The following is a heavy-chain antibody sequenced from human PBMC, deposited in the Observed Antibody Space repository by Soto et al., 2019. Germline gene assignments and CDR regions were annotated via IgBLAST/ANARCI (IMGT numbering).Heavy chain of an antibody. CDR2: ISAGGGST. D-gene: IGHD4-17*01. V-gene: IGHV3-23*04. Sequence: EVQLVESGGGLVQPGGSLRLSCVASGFTISGFWMHWVRQAPGKGLEWVSAISAGGGSTYYADSVKGRFTISRDNSINTLYLQMNSLRTEDTAVYYCAHPRGYGVFDAYDIWGQGAMVTVSS. J-gene: IGHJ3*02. CDR1: GFTISGFW. CDR3: AHPRGYGVFDAYDI.